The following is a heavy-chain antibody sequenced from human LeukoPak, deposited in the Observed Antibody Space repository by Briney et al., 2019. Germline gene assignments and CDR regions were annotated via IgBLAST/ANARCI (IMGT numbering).Heavy chain of an antibody. Sequence: GRSLRLSCAASGSTFTNYNMHWVRQTPGKGLEWVAAILYDGSKKYYADSVKGRFSVYRDNSNYTLYLQMNSLKTEDTAVYSCANFDGDSQAFHIWGQGTMVTVSS. J-gene: IGHJ3*02. D-gene: IGHD3-9*01. CDR1: GSTFTNYN. V-gene: IGHV3-30*18. CDR2: ILYDGSKK. CDR3: ANFDGDSQAFHI.